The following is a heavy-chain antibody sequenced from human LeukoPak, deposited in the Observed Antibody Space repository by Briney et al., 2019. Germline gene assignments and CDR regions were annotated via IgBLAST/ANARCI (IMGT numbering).Heavy chain of an antibody. D-gene: IGHD5-12*01. CDR3: ARVFVDIAPDY. Sequence: SETLSLTCTVSGGSISSYYWSWIRQPPGKGLEWIGYIYYSGSTNYNPSLKSRVTISVDTSKNQFSLKLSSVTAADTAVYYCARVFVDIAPDYWGQGTLVTVSS. CDR1: GGSISSYY. J-gene: IGHJ4*02. V-gene: IGHV4-59*01. CDR2: IYYSGST.